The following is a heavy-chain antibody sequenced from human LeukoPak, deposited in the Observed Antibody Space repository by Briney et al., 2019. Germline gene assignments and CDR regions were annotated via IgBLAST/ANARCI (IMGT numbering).Heavy chain of an antibody. D-gene: IGHD4-17*01. CDR1: GFTFSSYG. J-gene: IGHJ6*03. CDR2: IRYDGSNK. CDR3: AKDQGGWGTVTINYYYYYMDV. Sequence: PGGSLRLSCAASGFTFSSYGMHWVRQAPGKGLEWVAFIRYDGSNKYYADSVKGRFTISRDNSKNTLYLQMNSLRAEDTAVYYCAKDQGGWGTVTINYYYYYMDVWGKGTTVTVSS. V-gene: IGHV3-30*02.